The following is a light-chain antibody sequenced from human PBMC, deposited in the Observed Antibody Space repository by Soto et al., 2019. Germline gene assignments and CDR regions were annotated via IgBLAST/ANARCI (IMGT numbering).Light chain of an antibody. CDR3: QQYNNWPPMYT. CDR2: GAS. Sequence: EIVMTQSPATLSVSPGERATLSCRASQRVSSNLAWYQQKPGQAPRLLIYGASTRATGIPARFSGSGSGTEFTLTISSLQSEDFAVYCCQQYNNWPPMYTFGQGTQLEIK. J-gene: IGKJ2*01. CDR1: QRVSSN. V-gene: IGKV3-15*01.